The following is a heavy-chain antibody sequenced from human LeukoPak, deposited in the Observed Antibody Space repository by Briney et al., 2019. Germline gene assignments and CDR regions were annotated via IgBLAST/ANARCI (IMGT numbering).Heavy chain of an antibody. CDR1: GGSFSGYY. J-gene: IGHJ5*02. D-gene: IGHD3-10*01. V-gene: IGHV4-34*01. CDR3: ARDTGSWFDP. Sequence: PSETLSLTCAVYGGSFSGYYWSWIRQPPGKGLEWIGSIYYSGSTYYNPSLKSRVTISVDTSKNQFSLKLSSVTAADTAVYYCARDTGSWFDPWGQGTLVTVSS. CDR2: IYYSGST.